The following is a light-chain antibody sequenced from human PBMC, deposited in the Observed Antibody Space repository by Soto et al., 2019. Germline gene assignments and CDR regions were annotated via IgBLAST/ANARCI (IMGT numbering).Light chain of an antibody. CDR2: DVS. V-gene: IGLV2-11*01. J-gene: IGLJ1*01. CDR1: SSDVGGYNY. Sequence: QSGLTQHRSVAGAPGQTVTISGTGTSSDVGGYNYVSWYQQHPGKAPKLMIYDVSKRPSGVPDRFSGSKSGNTASLTISGLQAEDEADYYCCSYAGSYTYGFGSGTKVTVL. CDR3: CSYAGSYTYG.